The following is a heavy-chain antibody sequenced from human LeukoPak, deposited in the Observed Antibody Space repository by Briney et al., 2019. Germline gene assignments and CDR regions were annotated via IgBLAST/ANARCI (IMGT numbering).Heavy chain of an antibody. CDR2: INPSGGST. V-gene: IGHV1-46*01. J-gene: IGHJ4*02. CDR3: ARDYGPSYYYDSSGYLGY. Sequence: ASVKVSCKASGYTFTSYYMHWVRQAPGQGLEWMGIINPSGGSTIYAQKFQGRVTMTRDTSTSTVYMELSSLRSEDTAVYYCARDYGPSYYYDSSGYLGYWGQGTLVTASS. CDR1: GYTFTSYY. D-gene: IGHD3-22*01.